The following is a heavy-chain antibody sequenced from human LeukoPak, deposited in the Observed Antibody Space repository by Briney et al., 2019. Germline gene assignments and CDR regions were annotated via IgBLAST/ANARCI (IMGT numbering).Heavy chain of an antibody. J-gene: IGHJ3*02. D-gene: IGHD6-19*01. Sequence: PSGTLSLTCSVFGGSISSYYWSWIRQPPGKGLELIRYNYYSGSTSYNPSLKSRVTISVDTSKNQFSLKLSSVTAADTAVYYCARARIAVAGRADAFDIWGQGTMVTVSS. V-gene: IGHV4-59*01. CDR2: NYYSGST. CDR3: ARARIAVAGRADAFDI. CDR1: GGSISSYY.